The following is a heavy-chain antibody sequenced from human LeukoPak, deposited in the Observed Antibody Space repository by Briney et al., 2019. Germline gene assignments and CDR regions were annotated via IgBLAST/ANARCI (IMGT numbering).Heavy chain of an antibody. V-gene: IGHV3-21*01. J-gene: IGHJ6*04. CDR1: GFTFNSYS. Sequence: GGSLRLSCAASGFTFNSYSMNWVRQAPGKGLEWVSSISSSSSYIYYADSVKGRFTISRDNAKNSLYLQMNSLRAEDTAVYYCAELGITMIGGVWGKGTTVTVSS. CDR2: ISSSSSYI. D-gene: IGHD3-10*02. CDR3: AELGITMIGGV.